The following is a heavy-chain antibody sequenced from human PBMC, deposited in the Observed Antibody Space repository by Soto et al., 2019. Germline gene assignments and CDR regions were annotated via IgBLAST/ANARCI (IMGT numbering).Heavy chain of an antibody. V-gene: IGHV4-30-2*01. Sequence: SETLSLTCAVSGGSISSGGYSWSWIRQPPGKGLEWIGYIYHSGSTYYNPSLKSRVTISVDTSKNQFSLKLSSVTAADTAVYYCARPTRQWLGLRYYYGMDVWGQGTTVTVSS. CDR1: GGSISSGGYS. D-gene: IGHD6-19*01. J-gene: IGHJ6*02. CDR2: IYHSGST. CDR3: ARPTRQWLGLRYYYGMDV.